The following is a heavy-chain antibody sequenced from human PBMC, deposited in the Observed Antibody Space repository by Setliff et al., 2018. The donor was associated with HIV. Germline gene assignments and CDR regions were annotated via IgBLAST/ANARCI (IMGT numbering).Heavy chain of an antibody. CDR3: ATLNFPLNWFDS. V-gene: IGHV4-39*01. CDR2: ISYSGST. CDR1: GGSISSSPYY. Sequence: SETLSLTCTVSGGSISSSPYYWAWIRQPPGKGLEWIATISYSGSTHYNLALMSRVTISMDTSRNQFSVKLSSVTAADTAIYYCATLNFPLNWFDSWGQGTLVTVSS. J-gene: IGHJ5*01.